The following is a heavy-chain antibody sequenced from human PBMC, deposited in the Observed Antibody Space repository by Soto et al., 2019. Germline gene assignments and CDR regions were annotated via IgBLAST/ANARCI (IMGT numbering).Heavy chain of an antibody. J-gene: IGHJ6*02. CDR1: GYDFTAYD. D-gene: IGHD6-13*01. CDR2: MNPINGAT. CDR3: GRGPSPRAPAGGTPYYYAMDV. Sequence: ASVKVSCKASGYDFTAYDINWVRQASGQGLEWMGWMNPINGATGSARRFQGRVSMTRNTATGTAYLELASLRSDDSAVYYCGRGPSPRAPAGGTPYYYAMDVWGQGTTVTVS. V-gene: IGHV1-8*02.